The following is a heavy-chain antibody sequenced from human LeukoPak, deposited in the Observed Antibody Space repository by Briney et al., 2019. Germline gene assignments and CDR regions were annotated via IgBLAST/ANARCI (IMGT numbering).Heavy chain of an antibody. V-gene: IGHV3-23*01. CDR3: AKRRYAGSGPFDY. CDR1: GFTFSSSA. Sequence: AGGSLRLSCAVSGFTFSSSAMNWVRQAAGKGLEWVSGISGSGGHTYYADSVKGRFTVSRDNSKNTLYLQMNSLRADDTAVYYCAKRRYAGSGPFDYWGQGTLVTVSS. D-gene: IGHD3-10*01. CDR2: ISGSGGHT. J-gene: IGHJ4*02.